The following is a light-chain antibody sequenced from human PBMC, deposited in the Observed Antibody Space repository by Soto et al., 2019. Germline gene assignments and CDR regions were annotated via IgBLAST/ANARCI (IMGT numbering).Light chain of an antibody. CDR1: QSVTSDY. CDR3: QQYGRP. J-gene: IGKJ1*01. Sequence: EIVLTQSPGTLSLSPGERATLSCRASQSVTSDYLAWYQQKPGQAPRLLIHGASSRATGIPDRFSGSGSGTDFTLTISRLEPEEFAVYYCQQYGRPFGQGTKVEIK. CDR2: GAS. V-gene: IGKV3-20*01.